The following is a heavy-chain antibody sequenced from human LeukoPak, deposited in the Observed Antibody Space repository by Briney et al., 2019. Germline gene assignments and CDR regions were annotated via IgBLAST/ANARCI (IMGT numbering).Heavy chain of an antibody. J-gene: IGHJ4*02. V-gene: IGHV1-69*04. CDR3: ARENKRQWLDY. CDR1: GGTFSSYA. D-gene: IGHD6-19*01. Sequence: SVKVSCRASGGTFSSYAISWVRQAPGQGLEWMGRIIPILGIANYAQKFQGRVTITADKSTSTAYMELSSLRSEDTAVYYCARENKRQWLDYWGQGTLVTVSS. CDR2: IIPILGIA.